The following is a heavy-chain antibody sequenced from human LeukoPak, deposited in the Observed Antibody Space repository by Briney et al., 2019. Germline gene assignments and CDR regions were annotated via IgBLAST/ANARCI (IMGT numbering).Heavy chain of an antibody. V-gene: IGHV3-11*04. CDR3: ATPSDSSSLGGGFDY. D-gene: IGHD6-13*01. J-gene: IGHJ4*02. CDR1: GFTFTDTY. Sequence: GGSLRLSCAVSGFTFTDTYMTWIRQAPGKGLESLSYISPSGTDISYADSVKGRFTISRDNSKNTMYLQMNSVRVEDTAVYYCATPSDSSSLGGGFDYWGQGTLVTVSS. CDR2: ISPSGTDI.